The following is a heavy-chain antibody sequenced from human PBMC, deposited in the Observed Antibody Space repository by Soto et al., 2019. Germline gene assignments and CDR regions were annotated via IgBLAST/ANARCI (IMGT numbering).Heavy chain of an antibody. J-gene: IGHJ5*02. CDR3: AGEADYLNWFDP. CDR1: GFTFSSYS. V-gene: IGHV3-48*01. CDR2: ISSSSSTI. D-gene: IGHD4-17*01. Sequence: EVQLVESGGGLVQPGGSLRLSCAASGFTFSSYSMNWVRQAPGKGLEWVSYISSSSSTIYYADSVNGRFTISRDNAKNSLYLQMNSLRAEDTAVYYCAGEADYLNWFDPWGQGTLVTVSS.